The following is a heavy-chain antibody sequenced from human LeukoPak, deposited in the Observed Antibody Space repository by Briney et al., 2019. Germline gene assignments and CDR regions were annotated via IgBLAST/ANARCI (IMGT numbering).Heavy chain of an antibody. CDR2: IRYDGSNK. D-gene: IGHD3-16*02. CDR1: GFLFSSYG. Sequence: GGSLRLSCAASGFLFSSYGMHWVRQAPGKGLEWVAFIRYDGSNKYYADSVKGRFTISRDNSKNTLYLQMNSLRPEDTAMYYCAKAFRPGITYGGVIDIPFDYWGQGTLVTVPS. V-gene: IGHV3-30*02. CDR3: AKAFRPGITYGGVIDIPFDY. J-gene: IGHJ4*02.